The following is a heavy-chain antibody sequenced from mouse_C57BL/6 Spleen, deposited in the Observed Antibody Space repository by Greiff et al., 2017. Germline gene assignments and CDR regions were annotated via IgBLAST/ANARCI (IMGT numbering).Heavy chain of an antibody. D-gene: IGHD5-5*01. CDR2: IRSKSNNYAT. CDR1: GFSFTTYA. CDR3: VRSTTSDV. J-gene: IGHJ1*03. Sequence: EVQLVESGGGLVQPKGSLKISCAASGFSFTTYAMNWVRQAPGKGLEWVGHIRSKSNNYATNYAESVKDRFTISRDDSESMLYLQMNNLKAEDTAMYYCVRSTTSDVWGKGTTVTVSS. V-gene: IGHV10-1*01.